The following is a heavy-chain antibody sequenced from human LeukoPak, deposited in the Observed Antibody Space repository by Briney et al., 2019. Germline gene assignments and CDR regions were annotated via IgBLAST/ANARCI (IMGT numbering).Heavy chain of an antibody. J-gene: IGHJ4*02. CDR1: GGSFSGYY. CDR2: INHRGST. Sequence: TSETLSLTCAVYGGSFSGYYWSWIRQPPGKGLEWIGEINHRGSTNYNPSLKSRVTISVDTSKNQFSLKLSSVTAADTAVYHRARGPGGLRHFDYWGQGTLVTVSS. V-gene: IGHV4-34*01. CDR3: ARGPGGLRHFDY. D-gene: IGHD5-12*01.